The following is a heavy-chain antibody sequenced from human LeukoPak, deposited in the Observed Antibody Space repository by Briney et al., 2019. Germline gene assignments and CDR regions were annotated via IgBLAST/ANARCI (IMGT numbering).Heavy chain of an antibody. CDR1: GYTFTSYY. Sequence: GASVKVSCKASGYTFTSYYMHWVRQTPGQGLECMGIINPSGGSTSYAQKFQGRVTMTRDTSTSTVYMELSSLRSEDTAVYYCAREGPKSVGATAAFDIWGQGTMVTVSS. CDR3: AREGPKSVGATAAFDI. D-gene: IGHD1-26*01. CDR2: INPSGGST. V-gene: IGHV1-46*01. J-gene: IGHJ3*02.